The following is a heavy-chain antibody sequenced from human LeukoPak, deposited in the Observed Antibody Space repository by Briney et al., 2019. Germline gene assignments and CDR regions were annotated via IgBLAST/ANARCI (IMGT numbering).Heavy chain of an antibody. CDR1: GGSISGYY. J-gene: IGHJ5*02. V-gene: IGHV4-59*12. Sequence: SETLSLTCTVSGGSISGYYWSWIRQPPGKGLEWIGYIYYSGSTNYNPSLKSRVTMSVDTSKNQFSLKLSSVTAADTAVYYCARVGPSSGWYSGENWFDPWGQGTLVTVSS. CDR3: ARVGPSSGWYSGENWFDP. D-gene: IGHD6-19*01. CDR2: IYYSGST.